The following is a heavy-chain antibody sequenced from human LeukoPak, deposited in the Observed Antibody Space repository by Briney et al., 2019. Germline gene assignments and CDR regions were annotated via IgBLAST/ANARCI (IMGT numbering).Heavy chain of an antibody. J-gene: IGHJ4*02. V-gene: IGHV1-2*02. Sequence: GASVKVSCKASEYTFSVYHIHWVRLAPGQGLEWMAGINPNSGDTNYAQKFQGRGTMTRDTAISTGYTEVDRLKFDNTAVYYCALIPGGSWAFAFWGQGTLVTVSS. CDR3: ALIPGGSWAFAF. D-gene: IGHD6-13*01. CDR1: EYTFSVYH. CDR2: INPNSGDT.